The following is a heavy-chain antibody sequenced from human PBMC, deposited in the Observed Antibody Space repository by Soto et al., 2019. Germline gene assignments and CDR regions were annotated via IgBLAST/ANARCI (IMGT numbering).Heavy chain of an antibody. CDR1: GFTFSSYS. J-gene: IGHJ5*02. V-gene: IGHV3-21*01. Sequence: EVQLVESGGGLVKPGGSLRLSCAASGFTFSSYSMNWVRQAPGKGLEWVSSISSSSSYIYYADSVKGRFTISRDNAKNSLYLQMNSLRAEDTAVYYCARDKMAYSNYDNWFDPWGQGTLVTVSS. D-gene: IGHD4-4*01. CDR3: ARDKMAYSNYDNWFDP. CDR2: ISSSSSYI.